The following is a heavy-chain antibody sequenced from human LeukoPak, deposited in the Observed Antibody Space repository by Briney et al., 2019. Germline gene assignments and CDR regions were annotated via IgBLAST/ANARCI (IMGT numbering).Heavy chain of an antibody. J-gene: IGHJ4*02. CDR1: GGSFSGYY. D-gene: IGHD2-15*01. CDR2: INHSGST. CDR3: ARALGYCSGGSCYSDAFFDY. Sequence: TSETLSLTCAVYGGSFSGYYWSWIRQPPGKGLEWIEEINHSGSTNYNPSLKSRVTISVDTSKNQFSLKLSSVTAADTAVYYCARALGYCSGGSCYSDAFFDYWGQGTLVTVSS. V-gene: IGHV4-34*01.